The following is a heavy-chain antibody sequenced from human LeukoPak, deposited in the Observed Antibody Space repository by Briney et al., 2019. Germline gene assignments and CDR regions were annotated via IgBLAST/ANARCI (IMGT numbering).Heavy chain of an antibody. D-gene: IGHD3-3*01. J-gene: IGHJ2*01. CDR3: ARAEYDFWSGYHHWYFDL. V-gene: IGHV4-30-2*01. CDR1: GGSISSGGYS. CDR2: IYHSGST. Sequence: SQTLSLTCAVSGGSISSGGYSWSWLRQPPGTGLEWIGYIYHSGSTYYNPSLKSRVTISVDRSKNQFSLKLSSVTAADTAVYYCARAEYDFWSGYHHWYFDLWGRGTLVTVSS.